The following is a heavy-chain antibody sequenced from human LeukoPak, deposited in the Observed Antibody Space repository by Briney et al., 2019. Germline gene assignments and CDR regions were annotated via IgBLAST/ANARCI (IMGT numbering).Heavy chain of an antibody. Sequence: ASVKVSCKASGYTFTGYYMHWVRQAPGQGLEWMGRINPNSGGTNYAQKFQGRVTMTTDTSISTAYLELSRLRSDDTAVYYCARGKRVGYCSGGSCELRGYWGQGTLVTVSS. V-gene: IGHV1-2*06. D-gene: IGHD2-15*01. J-gene: IGHJ4*02. CDR2: INPNSGGT. CDR3: ARGKRVGYCSGGSCELRGY. CDR1: GYTFTGYY.